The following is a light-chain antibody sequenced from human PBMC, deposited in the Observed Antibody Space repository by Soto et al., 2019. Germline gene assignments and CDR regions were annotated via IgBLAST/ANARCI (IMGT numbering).Light chain of an antibody. CDR2: DAS. Sequence: ETVLTQSPATLSLSPGERATLSCRASQSVSVYLAWYQHKPGQAPRLLIYDASNRAAGIPARLSGSGSGTDFTLTIGSLEPEDFEIYYCPPRSYWPLNFGGGTKLESK. CDR3: PPRSYWPLN. J-gene: IGKJ4*01. CDR1: QSVSVY. V-gene: IGKV3-11*01.